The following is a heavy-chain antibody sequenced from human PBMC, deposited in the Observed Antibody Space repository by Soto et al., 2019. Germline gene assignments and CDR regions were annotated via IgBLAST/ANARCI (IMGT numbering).Heavy chain of an antibody. J-gene: IGHJ4*02. CDR2: IRFDGSYK. CDR3: AREGWGSGWGPFDY. V-gene: IGHV3-33*01. D-gene: IGHD3-16*01. CDR1: GFTVSGFG. Sequence: ESGGGVVQPGTSLRLSCAASGFTVSGFGMHWVRQAPGKGLEWVAFIRFDGSYKNYADSVKGRYTISRDNSKNTLFLQMNSLRGEDTAVYYCAREGWGSGWGPFDYWGQGTLVTVSS.